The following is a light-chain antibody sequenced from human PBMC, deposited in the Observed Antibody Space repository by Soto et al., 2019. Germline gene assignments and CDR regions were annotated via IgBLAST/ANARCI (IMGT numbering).Light chain of an antibody. J-gene: IGKJ4*01. CDR2: DAS. Sequence: DIQMTQSPSTRSASVGDRVTITCRASQSISSWLAWYQQKPGKAPKLLIYDASSLESGVPLRFSGSGSGTEFTLTISSLQPDDSATYFCQQIYSAPLTFGGGTKVEIK. CDR3: QQIYSAPLT. CDR1: QSISSW. V-gene: IGKV1-5*01.